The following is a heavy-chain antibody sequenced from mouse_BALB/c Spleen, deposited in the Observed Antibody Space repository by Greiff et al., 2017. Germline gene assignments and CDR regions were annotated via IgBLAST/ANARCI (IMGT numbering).Heavy chain of an antibody. CDR1: GFTFTDYY. Sequence: DVMLVESGGGLVQPGGSLRLSCATSGFTFTDYYMSWVRQPPGKALEWLGFIRNKANGYTTEYSASVKGRFTISRDNSQSILYLQMNTLRAEDSATYYCARDIVAGTNYFDYWGQGTTLTVSS. CDR2: IRNKANGYTT. J-gene: IGHJ2*01. CDR3: ARDIVAGTNYFDY. V-gene: IGHV7-3*02. D-gene: IGHD1-1*01.